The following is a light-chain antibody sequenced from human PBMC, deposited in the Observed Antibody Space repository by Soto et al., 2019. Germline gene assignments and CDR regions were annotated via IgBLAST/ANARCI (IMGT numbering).Light chain of an antibody. CDR1: SSNIGAGYD. CDR3: QSYDSSLSGPSFV. J-gene: IGLJ1*01. Sequence: QPVLTQPPSVSGAPGQRVTISCTGSSSNIGAGYDVHWYQQLPGTAPKLLIYGNTNRPSGVPDRFSGSKSGTSASLAITGLQAEDEADYCCQSYDSSLSGPSFVFGTGTKLTVL. CDR2: GNT. V-gene: IGLV1-40*01.